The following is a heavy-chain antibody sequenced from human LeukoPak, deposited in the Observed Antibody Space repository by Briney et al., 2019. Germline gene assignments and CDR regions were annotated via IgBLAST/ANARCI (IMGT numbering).Heavy chain of an antibody. CDR1: GGSFSGYY. J-gene: IGHJ4*02. V-gene: IGHV4-34*01. CDR2: INHSGST. CDR3: ARDVRIVGALCFFDY. D-gene: IGHD1-26*01. Sequence: PSETLSLTCAVYGGSFSGYYWSWIRQPPGKGLEWIREINHSGSTNYNPSLKSRVTISVDTSKNQFSLKLSSVTAADTAVYYCARDVRIVGALCFFDYWGQGTLVTVSS.